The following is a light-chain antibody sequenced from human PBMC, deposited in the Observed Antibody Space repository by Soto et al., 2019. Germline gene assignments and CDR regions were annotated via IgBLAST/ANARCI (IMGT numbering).Light chain of an antibody. CDR3: QQYDSLSA. CDR2: EAS. CDR1: QNINTW. J-gene: IGKJ1*01. V-gene: IGKV1-5*03. Sequence: IQMTQSPSTLSASVGDRVTITCRASQNINTWLAWYQQKPGKAPKLLMHEASSLETGVPSRFSGSGSGTEFTLTISSLQPDDFATYYCQQYDSLSAFGQGTKVDIK.